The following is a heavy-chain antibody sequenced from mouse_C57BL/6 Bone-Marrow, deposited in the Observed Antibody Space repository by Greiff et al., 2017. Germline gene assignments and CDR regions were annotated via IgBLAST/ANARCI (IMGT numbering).Heavy chain of an antibody. Sequence: QVQLQQPGAELARPGASVKMSCKASGYTFTSYGISWVKQRTGQGLEWIGEIYPRSGNTYYNEKFKGKATLTADKSSSTAYMQLRSLTSEDSAVYDGAGGQDSGGVEYAMDYGGQGTTVTVSS. CDR1: GYTFTSYG. V-gene: IGHV1-81*01. CDR3: AGGQDSGGVEYAMDY. J-gene: IGHJ4*01. CDR2: IYPRSGNT.